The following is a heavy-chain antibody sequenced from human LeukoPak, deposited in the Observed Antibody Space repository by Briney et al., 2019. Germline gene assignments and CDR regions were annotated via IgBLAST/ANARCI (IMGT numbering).Heavy chain of an antibody. CDR2: VNPNSGGT. CDR3: ARGTTIFGVVIIRFDP. CDR1: GYTFTGYY. J-gene: IGHJ5*02. D-gene: IGHD3-3*01. Sequence: ASVKVSCKASGYTFTGYYMHWVRQAPGQGLEWMGWVNPNSGGTNYAQKFQGRVTMTRDTSISTAYMELSRLRSDDTAVYYCARGTTIFGVVIIRFDPWGQGTLVTVSS. V-gene: IGHV1-2*02.